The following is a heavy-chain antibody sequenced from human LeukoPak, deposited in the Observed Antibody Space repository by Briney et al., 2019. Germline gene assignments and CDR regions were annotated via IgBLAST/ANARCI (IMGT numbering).Heavy chain of an antibody. J-gene: IGHJ4*02. CDR1: GFTFSSYA. CDR3: ARTFGELLWGFDY. Sequence: PGGSLRLACLASGFTFSSYAVHWVRQAPGKGLEWVSAISGSGGSTYYADSVKGRFTISRDNSKNTLYLQMNSLRAEDTAVYYCARTFGELLWGFDYWGQGTLVTVSS. D-gene: IGHD3-10*01. V-gene: IGHV3-23*01. CDR2: ISGSGGST.